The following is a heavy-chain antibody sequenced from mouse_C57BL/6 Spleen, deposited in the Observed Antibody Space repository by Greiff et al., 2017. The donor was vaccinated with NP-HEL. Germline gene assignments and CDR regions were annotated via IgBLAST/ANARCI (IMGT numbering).Heavy chain of an antibody. D-gene: IGHD1-1*01. CDR3: ESYYGSSYRYFDV. J-gene: IGHJ1*03. Sequence: EVQLQESGGGLVKPGGSLKLSCAASGFTFSDYGMHWVRQAPEKGLEWVAYISSGSSTIYYVDTVKGRFTISRDNAKNTLFLQMTSLRSEDTAMYYCESYYGSSYRYFDVWGTGTTVTVSS. CDR2: ISSGSSTI. V-gene: IGHV5-17*01. CDR1: GFTFSDYG.